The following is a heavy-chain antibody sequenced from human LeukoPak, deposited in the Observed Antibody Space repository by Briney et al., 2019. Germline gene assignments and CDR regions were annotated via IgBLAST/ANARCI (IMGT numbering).Heavy chain of an antibody. Sequence: GESLKLSCAASGFTFSGSAMHWVRQASGKGLEWVGRIRSKANSYATAYAASVKGRFTISRDDSKNTAYLQMNSLKTDDTAVYYCTKDPPTRYWGQGTLVSVSS. CDR3: TKDPPTRY. CDR2: IRSKANSYAT. D-gene: IGHD1-26*01. J-gene: IGHJ4*02. CDR1: GFTFSGSA. V-gene: IGHV3-73*01.